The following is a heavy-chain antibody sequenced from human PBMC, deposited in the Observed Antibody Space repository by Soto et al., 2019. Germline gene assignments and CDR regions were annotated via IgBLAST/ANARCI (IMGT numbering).Heavy chain of an antibody. V-gene: IGHV4-4*02. J-gene: IGHJ4*02. CDR3: AKNAVGGFDW. CDR1: RRSMTTGDW. Sequence: QLQESGPGLVKPSGTLSLTCAVSRRSMTTGDWFSWVRQSPGKGLEWIGEIYYGGTTHYKPSLKSRVTISLDKSKNQFFLELSSSTAADTAVYYCAKNAVGGFDWWGQGTLVTVSS. CDR2: IYYGGTT. D-gene: IGHD1-26*01.